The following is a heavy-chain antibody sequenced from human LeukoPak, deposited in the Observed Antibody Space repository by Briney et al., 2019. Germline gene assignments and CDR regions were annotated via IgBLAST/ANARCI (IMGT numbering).Heavy chain of an antibody. V-gene: IGHV4-59*01. D-gene: IGHD3-9*01. Sequence: PSETLSPTCTVSGGSISSYYWSWIRQPPGKGLEWIGYIYYSGSTNYNPSLRSRVTISVDTSKNQFSLKLSSVTAADTAVYYCARTYYDIAGYYYGMDVWGQGTTVTVSS. CDR2: IYYSGST. CDR3: ARTYYDIAGYYYGMDV. J-gene: IGHJ6*02. CDR1: GGSISSYY.